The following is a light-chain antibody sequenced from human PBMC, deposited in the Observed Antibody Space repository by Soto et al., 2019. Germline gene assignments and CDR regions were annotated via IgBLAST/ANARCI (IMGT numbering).Light chain of an antibody. J-gene: IGKJ4*01. CDR1: QGISSY. V-gene: IGKV1-8*01. CDR2: AAS. CDR3: QQYYSYPPVT. Sequence: AIRMTQSPSSFSASTGDRVTLTCRASQGISSYLACYQQKPGKAPKLLIYAASTLQSGVPSRFSGSGSGTDFTLTISCLQSEDFAAYYCQQYYSYPPVTFGGGTKVEIK.